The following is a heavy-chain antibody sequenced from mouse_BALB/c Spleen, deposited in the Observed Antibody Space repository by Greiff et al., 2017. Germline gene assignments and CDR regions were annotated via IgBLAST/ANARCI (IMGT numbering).Heavy chain of an antibody. V-gene: IGHV1S81*02. CDR2: INPSNGRT. J-gene: IGHJ4*01. CDR1: GYTFTSYW. Sequence: QGQLQQSGAELVKPGASVKLSCKASGYTFTSYWMHWVKQRPGQGLEWIGEINPSNGRTNYNEKFKSKATLTVDKSSSTAYMQLSSLTSEDSAVYYCARRDYYGSSPYYAMDYWGQGTSVTVSS. CDR3: ARRDYYGSSPYYAMDY. D-gene: IGHD1-1*01.